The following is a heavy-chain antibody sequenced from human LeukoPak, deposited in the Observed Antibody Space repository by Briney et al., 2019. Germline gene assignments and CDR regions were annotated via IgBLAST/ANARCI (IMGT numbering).Heavy chain of an antibody. J-gene: IGHJ4*02. CDR3: AKDRYTHGTEYFDY. CDR2: ISYDGSNK. D-gene: IGHD5-18*01. Sequence: PGRSLRLSCAASGFAFSSYGMHWVRQAPGKGLEWVALISYDGSNKYYADSVKGRFTISRDNSKNTLYLQMNSLRAEDTAVYYCAKDRYTHGTEYFDYWGQGTLVTVSS. CDR1: GFAFSSYG. V-gene: IGHV3-30*18.